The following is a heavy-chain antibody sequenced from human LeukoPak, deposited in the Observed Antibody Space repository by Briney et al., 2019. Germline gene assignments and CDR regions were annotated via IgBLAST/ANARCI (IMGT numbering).Heavy chain of an antibody. Sequence: GGSLRLSCAASGFTFSNYAMHWVRQAPGKGPEWVALISYDGSNKNYADSVKGRFTISRDNAKNSLYLQMNSLRAEDTAVYYCAKGGIVLMVYAPGGYMDVWGKGTTVTVSS. D-gene: IGHD2-8*01. CDR2: ISYDGSNK. J-gene: IGHJ6*03. CDR1: GFTFSNYA. CDR3: AKGGIVLMVYAPGGYMDV. V-gene: IGHV3-30*04.